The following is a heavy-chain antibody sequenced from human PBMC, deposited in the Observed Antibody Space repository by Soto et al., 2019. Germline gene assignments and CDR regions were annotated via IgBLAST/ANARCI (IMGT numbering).Heavy chain of an antibody. Sequence: ASVKVSCKASGYTFTSYGISWVRQAPGQGLEWMGWISAYNGNTNYAQKLQGRVTMTTDTSTSTAYMELRSLRSDDTAVYYCASGRIVVVTAAPPAYYYYGMDVWGQGTTMTVYS. J-gene: IGHJ6*02. D-gene: IGHD2-2*01. CDR1: GYTFTSYG. CDR3: ASGRIVVVTAAPPAYYYYGMDV. V-gene: IGHV1-18*01. CDR2: ISAYNGNT.